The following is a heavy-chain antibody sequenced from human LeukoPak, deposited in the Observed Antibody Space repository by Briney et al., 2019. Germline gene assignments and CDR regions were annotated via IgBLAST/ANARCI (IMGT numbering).Heavy chain of an antibody. J-gene: IGHJ4*02. CDR2: INPNSGGS. CDR3: ARGAEWELLSGY. D-gene: IGHD1-26*01. Sequence: ASVKVSCKASGYTFTGYYMHWVRQAPGQGLEWMGWINPNSGGSNYAQKFQGRVTMTRDTSINTAYMELSRLRSDDTAVYYCARGAEWELLSGYWGQGTLVTVSS. CDR1: GYTFTGYY. V-gene: IGHV1-2*02.